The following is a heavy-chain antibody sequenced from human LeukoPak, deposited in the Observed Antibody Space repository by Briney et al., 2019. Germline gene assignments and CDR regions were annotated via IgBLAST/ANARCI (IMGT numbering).Heavy chain of an antibody. CDR1: GFTFSSYG. J-gene: IGHJ4*02. Sequence: GGSLRLSCAASGFTFSSYGMHWVRQAPGKGLEWVAVISYDGSNKYYADSVKGRFSISRDNAKNSLYLQMNSLRAEDTAVYYCARESDVGYRYWGQGTLVTVSS. CDR2: ISYDGSNK. V-gene: IGHV3-30*03. D-gene: IGHD2-2*03. CDR3: ARESDVGYRY.